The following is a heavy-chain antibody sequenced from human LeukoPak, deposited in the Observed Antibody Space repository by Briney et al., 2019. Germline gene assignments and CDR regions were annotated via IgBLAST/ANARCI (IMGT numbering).Heavy chain of an antibody. V-gene: IGHV5-51*01. Sequence: GESLKISCKGSGYSFTSYWIGWVRQMPGKGLEWKGIIHPGDSDTRYSPSFQGQVTISADKSISTAYLQWSSLKASDTAMYYCSRHVSASSSGPDYWGQGTLVTVSS. CDR2: IHPGDSDT. J-gene: IGHJ4*02. CDR3: SRHVSASSSGPDY. D-gene: IGHD6-6*01. CDR1: GYSFTSYW.